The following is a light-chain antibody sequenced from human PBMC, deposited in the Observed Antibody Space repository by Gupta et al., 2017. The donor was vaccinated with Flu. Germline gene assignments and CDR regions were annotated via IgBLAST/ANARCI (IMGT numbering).Light chain of an antibody. CDR3: QQRRNWPT. J-gene: IGKJ2*01. CDR2: DAS. Sequence: SQATLSLSPGERATLSCRASQNVDVYVAWFQQKPGQAPRLLIYDASNRATGIPARFSGSGSGTDFTLTISSLEPEDFAVYYCQQRRNWPTFGQGTKLETK. CDR1: QNVDVY. V-gene: IGKV3-11*01.